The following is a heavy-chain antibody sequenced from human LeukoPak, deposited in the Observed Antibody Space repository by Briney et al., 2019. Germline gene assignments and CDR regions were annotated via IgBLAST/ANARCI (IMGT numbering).Heavy chain of an antibody. CDR2: IKQDGSEK. CDR1: GFTFSSCW. V-gene: IGHV3-7*01. D-gene: IGHD3-3*01. CDR3: ARVTIFGVVITGYFDY. J-gene: IGHJ4*02. Sequence: GGSLRLSCAASGFTFSSCWMSWVRQAPGKGLEWVANIKQDGSEKYYVDSVKGRFTISRDNAKNSLYLQMNSLRAEDTAVYYCARVTIFGVVITGYFDYWGQGTLVTVSS.